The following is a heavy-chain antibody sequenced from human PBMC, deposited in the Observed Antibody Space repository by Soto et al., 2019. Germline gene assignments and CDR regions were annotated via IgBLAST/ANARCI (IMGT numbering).Heavy chain of an antibody. J-gene: IGHJ4*02. CDR2: IYYSGST. CDR1: GGSISSYY. Sequence: KLSETLSLTCTVSGGSISSYYWSWIRQPPGKGLEWIGHIYYSGSTNYNPSLKSRVTISVDTSKNQLSLKLSSVTAADTAVYYCARDNVLDYWGQGTLVTVSS. D-gene: IGHD3-10*02. V-gene: IGHV4-59*01. CDR3: ARDNVLDY.